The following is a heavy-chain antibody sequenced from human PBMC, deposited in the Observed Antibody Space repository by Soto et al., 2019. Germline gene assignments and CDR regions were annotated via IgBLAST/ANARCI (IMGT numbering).Heavy chain of an antibody. J-gene: IGHJ4*02. V-gene: IGHV4-34*01. D-gene: IGHD6-19*01. CDR1: DGSFTGFH. Sequence: SETLSLTCAVYDGSFTGFHWTWIRRPPGKGLEWIGEIKHSGSTNYNPSLTRRVTISVDTSKNQFSLKLNSVTAADTAVYYCARIPYSSASFDYWGQGNLVTVSS. CDR2: IKHSGST. CDR3: ARIPYSSASFDY.